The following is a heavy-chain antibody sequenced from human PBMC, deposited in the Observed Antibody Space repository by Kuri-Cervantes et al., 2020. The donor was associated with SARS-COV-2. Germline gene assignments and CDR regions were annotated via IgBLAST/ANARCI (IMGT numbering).Heavy chain of an antibody. CDR3: TTSITMIVVVTSTDALDI. CDR1: GFTFSNAW. J-gene: IGHJ3*02. D-gene: IGHD3-22*01. Sequence: GGSLRLSCAASGFTFSNAWMSWVRQAPGKGLEWVGRIKSKTDGGTTDYAAPVKGRFTISRDDSKNTLYLQMNSLKTEDTAVYYCTTSITMIVVVTSTDALDIWGQGTMVTVSS. CDR2: IKSKTDGGTT. V-gene: IGHV3-15*01.